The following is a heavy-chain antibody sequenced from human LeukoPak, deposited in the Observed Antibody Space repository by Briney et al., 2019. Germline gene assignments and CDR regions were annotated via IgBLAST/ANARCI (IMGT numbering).Heavy chain of an antibody. CDR2: INHSGST. J-gene: IGHJ4*02. CDR1: GGSFSGYY. CDR3: ARGWGQWLAPMDY. V-gene: IGHV4-34*01. D-gene: IGHD6-19*01. Sequence: SETLSITCAVYGGSFSGYYWSWIRQPPGKGLEWIGEINHSGSTNYNPSLKSRVTISVDTSKNQFSLKLSSVTAADTAVYYCARGWGQWLAPMDYWGQGTLVTVSS.